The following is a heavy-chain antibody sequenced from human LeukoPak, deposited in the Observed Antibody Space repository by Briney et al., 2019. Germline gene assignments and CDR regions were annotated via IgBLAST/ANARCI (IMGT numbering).Heavy chain of an antibody. CDR1: GFNFVSYT. V-gene: IGHV3-23*01. J-gene: IGHJ4*02. D-gene: IGHD3-3*01. CDR2: IANSGETT. Sequence: GGSLRLSCVASGFNFVSYTMNWVRQAPGKGLECVSVIANSGETTHYADYVKGRFTISRDNSKNTLYLQMDSMRAEDTAIYYCAKGSVVYYDFWSGSYSDYWGQGTLVTVSS. CDR3: AKGSVVYYDFWSGSYSDY.